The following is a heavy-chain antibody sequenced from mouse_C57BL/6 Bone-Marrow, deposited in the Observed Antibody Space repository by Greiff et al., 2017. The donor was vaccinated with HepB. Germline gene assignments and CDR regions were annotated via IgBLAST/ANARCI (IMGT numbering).Heavy chain of an antibody. CDR2: IYPGDGDT. CDR1: GYAFSSYW. V-gene: IGHV1-80*01. J-gene: IGHJ3*01. D-gene: IGHD1-1*01. CDR3: ARNRWSSYEGEAFAY. Sequence: QVHVKQSGAELVKPGASVKISCKASGYAFSSYWMNWVKQRPGKGLEWIGQIYPGDGDTNYNGKFKGKATLTADKSSSTAYMQLSSLTSEDSAVYFCARNRWSSYEGEAFAYWGQGTLVTVSA.